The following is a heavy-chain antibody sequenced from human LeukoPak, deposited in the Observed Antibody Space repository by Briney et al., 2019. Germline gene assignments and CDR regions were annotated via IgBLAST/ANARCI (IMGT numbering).Heavy chain of an antibody. CDR3: AAVKGSKRRELLPDY. V-gene: IGHV1-58*02. CDR1: GFTFNSSA. D-gene: IGHD1-26*01. J-gene: IGHJ4*02. Sequence: SVKVSCKASGFTFNSSAMQWVRQARGQRLEWIGWIVVGSGNTNYAQKFQERVTITRDMSTSTAYMELSSLRSEDTAVYYCAAVKGSKRRELLPDYWGQGTLVTVSS. CDR2: IVVGSGNT.